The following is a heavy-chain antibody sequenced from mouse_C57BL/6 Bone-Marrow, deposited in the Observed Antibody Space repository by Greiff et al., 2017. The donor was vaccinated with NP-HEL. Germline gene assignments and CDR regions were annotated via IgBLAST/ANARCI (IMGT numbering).Heavy chain of an antibody. CDR2: INYDGSST. CDR1: GFTFSDYY. V-gene: IGHV5-16*01. Sequence: DVKLVESEGGLVQPGSSMKLSCTASGFTFSDYYMAWVRQVPEKGLEWVANINYDGSSTYYLDSLKSRFIISRDNAKNILYLQMSSLKSEDTATYYCARVGSSWYFDVWGTGTTVTVSS. CDR3: ARVGSSWYFDV. J-gene: IGHJ1*03. D-gene: IGHD1-1*01.